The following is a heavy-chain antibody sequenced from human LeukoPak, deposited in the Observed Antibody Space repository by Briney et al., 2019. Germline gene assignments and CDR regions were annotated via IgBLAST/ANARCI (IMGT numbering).Heavy chain of an antibody. CDR3: AREVGAKDYFDY. V-gene: IGHV3-30*03. J-gene: IGHJ4*02. CDR1: GFTFSSYG. CDR2: ISYDGSNK. Sequence: PGRSLRLSCAASGFTFSSYGMHWVRQAPGKGLEWVAVISYDGSNKYYADSVKGRFTISRDNAKNSLYLQMNSLRAEDTAVYYCAREVGAKDYFDYWGQGTLVTVSS. D-gene: IGHD1-26*01.